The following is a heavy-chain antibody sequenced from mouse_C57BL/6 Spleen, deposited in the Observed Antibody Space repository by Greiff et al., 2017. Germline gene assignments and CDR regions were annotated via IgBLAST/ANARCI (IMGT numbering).Heavy chain of an antibody. CDR1: GYTFTSYG. Sequence: QVQLQQSGAELARPGASVKLSCTASGYTFTSYGISWVKQRPGQGLEWIGEIYPRSGNTYYNEKFKGKATLTADKSSSTAYMELGSLTSEDSAVYFCAKLTGTFDYWGQGTTLTVSS. CDR3: AKLTGTFDY. CDR2: IYPRSGNT. J-gene: IGHJ2*01. D-gene: IGHD1-1*01. V-gene: IGHV1-81*01.